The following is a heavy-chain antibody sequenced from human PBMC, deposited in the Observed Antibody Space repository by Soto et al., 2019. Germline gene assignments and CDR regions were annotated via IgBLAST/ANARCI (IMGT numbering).Heavy chain of an antibody. Sequence: ASEKVSCKASGGTFSSYAISWVRQAPGQGLEWMGGIIPIFGTANYAQKFQGRVTLTADKSTSTAYMELSSLRSEDTAVYYCARTYYDFWSGYPSLYYYGMDVWGQGTTVTVSS. CDR3: ARTYYDFWSGYPSLYYYGMDV. CDR2: IIPIFGTA. CDR1: GGTFSSYA. V-gene: IGHV1-69*06. D-gene: IGHD3-3*01. J-gene: IGHJ6*02.